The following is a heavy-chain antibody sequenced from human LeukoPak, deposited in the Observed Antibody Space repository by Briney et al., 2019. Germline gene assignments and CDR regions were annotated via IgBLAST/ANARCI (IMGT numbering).Heavy chain of an antibody. Sequence: GGSLRLSCAASGFTFSSYAMHWVRQAPGKGLEWVAVISCDGSNKYYADSVKGRFTISRDNSKNTLYLQMNGLRAEDTAVYYCARDPTTNSPPITMIVVFLDYWGQGTLVTVSS. V-gene: IGHV3-30*04. CDR2: ISCDGSNK. CDR3: ARDPTTNSPPITMIVVFLDY. J-gene: IGHJ4*02. CDR1: GFTFSSYA. D-gene: IGHD3-22*01.